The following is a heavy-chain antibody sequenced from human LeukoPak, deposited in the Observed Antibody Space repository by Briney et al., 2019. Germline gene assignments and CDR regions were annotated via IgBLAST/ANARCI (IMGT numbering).Heavy chain of an antibody. D-gene: IGHD2-2*02. V-gene: IGHV3-23*01. J-gene: IGHJ4*02. CDR3: AKKSVPNTPPTFDY. Sequence: PGGSLRLSCAASGFTFSSYAMNWVRQAPGKGLEWVSAISGGGDSTYYADSVRGRFTISRDNSKNTLYLQMNSLRAEDTAVYYCAKKSVPNTPPTFDYWGQGTLVTVSS. CDR1: GFTFSSYA. CDR2: ISGGGDST.